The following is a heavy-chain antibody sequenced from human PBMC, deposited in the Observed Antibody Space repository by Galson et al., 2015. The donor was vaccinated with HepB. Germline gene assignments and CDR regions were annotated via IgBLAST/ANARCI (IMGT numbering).Heavy chain of an antibody. CDR2: ISYDGSKK. J-gene: IGHJ4*02. V-gene: IGHV3-30*04. D-gene: IGHD3-10*01. Sequence: SLRLSCAASGFTFSSYAMHWVRQAPGKGLEWVAVISYDGSKKYYADSVKGRFTISRDNSKNTLSLQMISLRAEDTAIYYCARDMNYYGSGIGGRDFCGQGTLGSVPS. CDR1: GFTFSSYA. CDR3: ARDMNYYGSGIGGRDF.